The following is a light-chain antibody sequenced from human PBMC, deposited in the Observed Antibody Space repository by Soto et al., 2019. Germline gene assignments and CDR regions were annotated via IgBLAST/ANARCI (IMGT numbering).Light chain of an antibody. J-gene: IGKJ5*01. CDR2: YAS. CDR3: QQYNNWPPIT. V-gene: IGKV3-15*01. Sequence: EIMMTQSPATLSVSPGERATLSCRASQSVSNNLAWYQQKPGQAPRLLIYYASTRATGIPVRFSGSGSGTEFTPTISSLQSEDFALYYCQQYNNWPPITFGQGTRLEIK. CDR1: QSVSNN.